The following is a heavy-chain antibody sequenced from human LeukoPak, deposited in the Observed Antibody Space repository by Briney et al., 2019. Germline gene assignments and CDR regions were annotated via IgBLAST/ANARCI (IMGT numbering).Heavy chain of an antibody. J-gene: IGHJ4*02. CDR3: ARTPSYYYDSSGYYYPFDY. CDR2: IIPIFGTA. D-gene: IGHD3-22*01. Sequence: SVKVSCKASGGTFSSYAISWVRQAPGQGLEWMGGIIPIFGTANYAQKFQGRVTITADESTSTAYMELSSLRSEDTAVYYCARTPSYYYDSSGYYYPFDYWGQGTLVTVSS. V-gene: IGHV1-69*13. CDR1: GGTFSSYA.